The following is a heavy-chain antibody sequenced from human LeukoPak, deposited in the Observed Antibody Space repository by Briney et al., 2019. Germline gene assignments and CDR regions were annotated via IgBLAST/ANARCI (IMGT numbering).Heavy chain of an antibody. CDR2: IYSGGST. CDR1: GFTVSSNY. D-gene: IGHD3-22*01. CDR3: ARGNYYDTSGYYSEYFQH. V-gene: IGHV3-53*01. Sequence: GGPLRPSCAASGFTVSSNYMSWVRQAPGKGLDWVSVIYSGGSTYYADSVKGRFTISRDNSKNTLYLQMNSLRAEDTAVYYCARGNYYDTSGYYSEYFQHWGQGTLVTVSS. J-gene: IGHJ1*01.